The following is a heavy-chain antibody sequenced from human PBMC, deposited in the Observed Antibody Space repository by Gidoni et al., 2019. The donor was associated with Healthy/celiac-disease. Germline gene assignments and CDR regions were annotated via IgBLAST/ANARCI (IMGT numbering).Heavy chain of an antibody. D-gene: IGHD3-10*01. CDR3: ARGGGSGSYYIPGAFDY. J-gene: IGHJ4*02. CDR2: IYYSGST. Sequence: QVQLQESGPGLVKPSQTLSLTCTVSGGSISSGGYYWSWIRQHPGKGLEWIGYIYYSGSTYYNPSLKSRVTISVDTSKNQFSLKLSSVTAADTAVYYCARGGGSGSYYIPGAFDYWGQGTLVTVSS. CDR1: GGSISSGGYY. V-gene: IGHV4-31*03.